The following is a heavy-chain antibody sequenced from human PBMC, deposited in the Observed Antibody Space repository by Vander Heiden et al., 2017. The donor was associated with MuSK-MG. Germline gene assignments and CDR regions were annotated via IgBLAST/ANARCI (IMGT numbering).Heavy chain of an antibody. CDR1: GASLSGHY. V-gene: IGHV4-34*02. D-gene: IGHD1-1*01. J-gene: IGHJ6*03. CDR3: ARGRPSWYYYMDV. Sequence: QVQLRQWGAGLLTPSETLSLTCAVYGASLSGHYWTWLRQPPGRGLEWIGETNHGGDTTYNSSLKSRVTISRDTSQNQFSLKLTSVTAADTAVYYCARGRPSWYYYMDVWADGTTVTVSS. CDR2: TNHGGDT.